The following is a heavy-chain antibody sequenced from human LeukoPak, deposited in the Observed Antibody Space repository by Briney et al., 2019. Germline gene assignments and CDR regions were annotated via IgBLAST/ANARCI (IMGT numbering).Heavy chain of an antibody. D-gene: IGHD6-19*01. CDR2: INPSAGSX. CDR1: GYTFTSHY. J-gene: IGHJ4*02. Sequence: ASVKVSCRASGYTFTSHYMHXXRXXPXXXXXWMGIINPSAGSXXXXQKXQXRXXXTRDISIGTAYMELSNLTSEDTAIYYCTRGSSGRRDNWGQGTLVTVSA. V-gene: IGHV1-46*01. CDR3: TRGSSGRRDN.